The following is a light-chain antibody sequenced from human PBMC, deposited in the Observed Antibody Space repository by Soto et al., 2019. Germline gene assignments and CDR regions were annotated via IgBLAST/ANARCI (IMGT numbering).Light chain of an antibody. V-gene: IGKV1-5*03. J-gene: IGKJ4*01. Sequence: DIQMTQSPSILSASVGDRVTITCRASQSIDTWLAWHQQKPGKAPKLLISKASNLENGVPSRFSGSGSGTEFTLTISSLEPEDFAVYYCQQRSNWPPLTLGGGTKVDIK. CDR3: QQRSNWPPLT. CDR1: QSIDTW. CDR2: KAS.